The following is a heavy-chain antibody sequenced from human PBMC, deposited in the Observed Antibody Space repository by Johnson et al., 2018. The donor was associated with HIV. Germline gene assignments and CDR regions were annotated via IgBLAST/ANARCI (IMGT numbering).Heavy chain of an antibody. CDR2: IKQDGSDK. V-gene: IGHV3-7*02. D-gene: IGHD5-18*01. Sequence: VQLVESGGGVVQPGRSLRLSCAASGFTFSSYYMSWVRQAPGKGLEWVANIKQDGSDKYYVDSVKGRFNISRDNAKNSLYLQMNSLRAGDTAVYYCSRLPTGYSRDGFDIWGQGTMVTVSS. CDR3: SRLPTGYSRDGFDI. CDR1: GFTFSSYY. J-gene: IGHJ3*02.